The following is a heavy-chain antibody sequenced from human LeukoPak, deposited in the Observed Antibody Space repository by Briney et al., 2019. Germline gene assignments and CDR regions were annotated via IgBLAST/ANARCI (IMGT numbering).Heavy chain of an antibody. V-gene: IGHV4-38-2*01. CDR3: ARILGYCTSTNCHDAFDI. CDR1: GYPMNSGYY. CDR2: IYHGGRS. J-gene: IGHJ3*02. D-gene: IGHD2-2*01. Sequence: SETLSLTCAVSGYPMNSGYYWGWIRQPPGKGLEWIASIYHGGRSYNNPSLKSRVTISVDTSKNQFSLKMSSVIAADTAVYYCARILGYCTSTNCHDAFDIWGQGTMVTVSS.